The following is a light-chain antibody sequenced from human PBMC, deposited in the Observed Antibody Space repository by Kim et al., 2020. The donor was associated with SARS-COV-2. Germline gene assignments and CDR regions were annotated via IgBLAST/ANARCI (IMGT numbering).Light chain of an antibody. CDR2: EDD. J-gene: IGLJ2*01. Sequence: NFMLTQPHSVSESPGKTVTISCTRSSGSIDDNYVQWYQQRPGGVPTTVTYEDDQRPSGVSDRFSGSIDNSSNSASLTISGLRTEDEADYYCQSYNRDNVLFGGGTKLTVL. CDR1: SGSIDDNY. V-gene: IGLV6-57*04. CDR3: QSYNRDNVL.